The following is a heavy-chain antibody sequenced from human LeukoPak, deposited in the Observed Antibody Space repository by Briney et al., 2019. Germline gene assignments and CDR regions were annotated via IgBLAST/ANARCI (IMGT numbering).Heavy chain of an antibody. V-gene: IGHV3-30-3*01. Sequence: PGRSLRLSCAASGFTFSSYAMHWVRQAPGKGLEWVAVISYDGSNKYYADSVKGRFTISRDNSKNTLYLQMNSLRAEDTAVYYCASLTRSGNFDYWGQGTLVTVSS. D-gene: IGHD2-15*01. CDR2: ISYDGSNK. J-gene: IGHJ4*02. CDR3: ASLTRSGNFDY. CDR1: GFTFSSYA.